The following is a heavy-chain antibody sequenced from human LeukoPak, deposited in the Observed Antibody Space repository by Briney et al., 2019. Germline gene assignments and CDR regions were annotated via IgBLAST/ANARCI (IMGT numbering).Heavy chain of an antibody. D-gene: IGHD3-22*01. CDR3: ARGSAHYYDSSGYYPLDY. CDR1: GYTFTGYY. J-gene: IGHJ4*02. V-gene: IGHV1-2*02. CDR2: INPNSGGT. Sequence: ASVKVSCKASGYTFTGYYMHWVRQAPGQGLGWMGWINPNSGGTNYAQKFQGRVTMTRGTSISTAYMELSRLRSDDTAVYYCARGSAHYYDSSGYYPLDYWGQGTLVTVSS.